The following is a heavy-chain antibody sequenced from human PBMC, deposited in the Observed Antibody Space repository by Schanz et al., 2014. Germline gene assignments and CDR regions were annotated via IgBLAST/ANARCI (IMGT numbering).Heavy chain of an antibody. Sequence: QVQLVESGGGVVQPGGSLRLSCAASGFTFSSYGMHWVRQAPGKGLEWEAFTRPDGSNKYYADSVKGRFTISRDNARYSLYLEMNSLRAEDTAVYYCARGRARQLVHWFDPWGQGTLVTVSS. D-gene: IGHD6-13*01. CDR2: TRPDGSNK. CDR3: ARGRARQLVHWFDP. V-gene: IGHV3-30*02. CDR1: GFTFSSYG. J-gene: IGHJ5*02.